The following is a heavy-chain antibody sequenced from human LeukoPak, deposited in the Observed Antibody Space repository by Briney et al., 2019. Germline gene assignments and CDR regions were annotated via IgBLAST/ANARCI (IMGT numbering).Heavy chain of an antibody. D-gene: IGHD3-22*01. CDR3: AKDGLYYDGSEHVYYFDS. CDR2: IIYSGGAT. V-gene: IGHV3-23*01. J-gene: IGHJ4*02. CDR1: GFTFSRSA. Sequence: GGSLRLSCAASGFTFSRSAMTWVRRGPGTGLEFVASIIYSGGATYYADSVKGRFTISRDNSKNTLYLQMNSLRAEDTALYYCAKDGLYYDGSEHVYYFDSWGQGTLVTVSS.